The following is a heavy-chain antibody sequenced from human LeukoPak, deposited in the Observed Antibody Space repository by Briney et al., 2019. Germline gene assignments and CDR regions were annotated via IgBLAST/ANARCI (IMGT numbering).Heavy chain of an antibody. CDR3: VRHGDTDSCLAN. J-gene: IGHJ4*02. CDR1: RFTFSSYS. D-gene: IGHD2-2*01. V-gene: IGHV3-21*01. Sequence: GGSLRLSCAASRFTFSSYSMNWVRQAPGKGLEWVSSICSTSRCIFYADSVKGRFTISRDNAKSSLYLRMNDLRAEDTAVYYCVRHGDTDSCLANWGQGTLVTVSS. CDR2: ICSTSRCI.